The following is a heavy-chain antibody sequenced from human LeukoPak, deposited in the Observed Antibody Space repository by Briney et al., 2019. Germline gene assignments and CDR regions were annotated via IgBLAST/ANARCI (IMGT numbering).Heavy chain of an antibody. V-gene: IGHV3-30*14. CDR3: ARGVRGGKYLVRDY. J-gene: IGHJ4*02. Sequence: GGSLSLSCAASGFTFSSYAMHWVRQAPGKGLEWVAVILYGGSNKYYGDSVQGRFTISRDNFNDTVYLQMDGLRAEDTAVFYCARGVRGGKYLVRDYWGEGTVVSV. CDR2: ILYGGSNK. D-gene: IGHD3-10*01. CDR1: GFTFSSYA.